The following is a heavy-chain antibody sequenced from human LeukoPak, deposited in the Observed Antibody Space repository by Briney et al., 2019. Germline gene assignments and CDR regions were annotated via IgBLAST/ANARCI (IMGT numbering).Heavy chain of an antibody. V-gene: IGHV3-21*01. CDR1: GFTFSSYS. CDR2: ISSSSSYI. J-gene: IGHJ4*02. D-gene: IGHD1-26*01. CDR3: ARAAGSGSDIDY. Sequence: GGSLRLSCAASGFTFSSYSMNWVRQAPGKGLEWVSSISSSSSYIYYADSVKGRFTISRDNAKNSPYLQMNSLRAEDTAVYYCARAAGSGSDIDYWGQGTLVTVSS.